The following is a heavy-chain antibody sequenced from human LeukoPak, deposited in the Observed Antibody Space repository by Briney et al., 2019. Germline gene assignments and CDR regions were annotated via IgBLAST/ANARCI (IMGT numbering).Heavy chain of an antibody. CDR1: GFTFSSYS. CDR2: ISSSSSYI. CDR3: ASITIFGVAGG. D-gene: IGHD3-3*01. V-gene: IGHV3-21*01. Sequence: TGGSLRLSCTASGFTFSSYSMNWVRQTPGKGLEWVSSISSSSSYIYYADSVKGRFTISRDNAKNSLYLQMNSLRAEDTAVYYCASITIFGVAGGWGQGTLVTVSS. J-gene: IGHJ4*02.